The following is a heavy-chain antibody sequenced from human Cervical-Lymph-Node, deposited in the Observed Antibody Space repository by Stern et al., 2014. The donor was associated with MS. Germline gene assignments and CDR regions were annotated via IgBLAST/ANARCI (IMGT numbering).Heavy chain of an antibody. D-gene: IGHD6-13*01. CDR1: GFSFNRYA. J-gene: IGHJ4*02. CDR3: ASAYSSSHYYFDY. V-gene: IGHV3-33*01. CDR2: IWYDGSKP. Sequence: MQLLQSGAGVVQPGRSLRLSCAASGFSFNRYAMHWVRHAPGKVLEWVELIWYDGSKPYYAYSVTGRFTISRDNFKTTLYLQMNILRAEATAVYYCASAYSSSHYYFDYWGQGTLVTVSS.